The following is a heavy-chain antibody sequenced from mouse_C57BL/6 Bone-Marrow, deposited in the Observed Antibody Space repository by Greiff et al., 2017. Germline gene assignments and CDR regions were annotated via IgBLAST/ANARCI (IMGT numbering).Heavy chain of an antibody. CDR2: INPNNGGT. CDR3: VSYGSSYGYAMDY. V-gene: IGHV1-22*01. Sequence: VQLQQSGPELVKPGASVKMSCKASGYTFTDYNMHWVKQSHGKSLEWIGDINPNNGGTSYNQKFKGKATLTVNKSSSTAYMELRSLTSEDSAVYYCVSYGSSYGYAMDYWGQGTSVTVSS. J-gene: IGHJ4*01. D-gene: IGHD1-1*01. CDR1: GYTFTDYN.